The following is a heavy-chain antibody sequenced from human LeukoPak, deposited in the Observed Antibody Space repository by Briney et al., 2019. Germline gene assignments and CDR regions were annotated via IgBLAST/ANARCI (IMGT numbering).Heavy chain of an antibody. CDR1: GGSISSYY. D-gene: IGHD6-19*01. Sequence: SETLSLTCTVSGGSISSYYCSWIRQPAGKGLEWIGRIYTSGSTNYNPSLKSRVTMSVDTSKNQFSLKLSSVTAADTAVYYCARGGSSGWYDGGWFDPWGQGTLVTVSS. CDR2: IYTSGST. CDR3: ARGGSSGWYDGGWFDP. V-gene: IGHV4-4*07. J-gene: IGHJ5*02.